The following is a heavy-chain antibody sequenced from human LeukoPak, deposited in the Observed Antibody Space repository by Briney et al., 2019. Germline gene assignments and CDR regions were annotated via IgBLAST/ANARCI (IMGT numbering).Heavy chain of an antibody. CDR3: ARVGARQVLEY. D-gene: IGHD4-17*01. Sequence: GGSLRLSCAASGFTFSSYGMHWVRQAPGKGLEWVAVIWYDGSNKYYADSVKGRFTISRDNAKNSLYLQMNSLRAEDTAVYYCARVGARQVLEYWGQGTLVTVSS. CDR1: GFTFSSYG. J-gene: IGHJ4*02. V-gene: IGHV3-33*01. CDR2: IWYDGSNK.